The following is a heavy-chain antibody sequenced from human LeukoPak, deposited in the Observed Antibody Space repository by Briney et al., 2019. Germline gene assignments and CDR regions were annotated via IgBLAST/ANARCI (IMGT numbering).Heavy chain of an antibody. Sequence: SETLSLTCTVSGGSISSYYWSWIRQPPGKGLEWIGYIYSSGSYTSGSTNYNPSLKSRVTISVDTSKNQFSLKLSSVTAADTAVYYCARLVSGWTYYFDYWGQGTLVTVSS. V-gene: IGHV4-4*09. CDR3: ARLVSGWTYYFDY. D-gene: IGHD6-19*01. J-gene: IGHJ4*02. CDR2: IYSSGSYTSGST. CDR1: GGSISSYY.